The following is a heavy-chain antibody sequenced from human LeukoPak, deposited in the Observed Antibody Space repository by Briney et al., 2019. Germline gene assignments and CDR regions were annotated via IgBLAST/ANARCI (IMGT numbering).Heavy chain of an antibody. CDR1: GFTFSNYG. D-gene: IGHD3/OR15-3a*01. V-gene: IGHV3-30*18. Sequence: GGSLRLSCAASGFTFSNYGIHWVRQAPGKGLEGVAVISYDGIHKFYTESVKGRFTISRDNSKNTLYLQMNSLRVEDAAVYYCAKQHQININSFDSWGQGTLVTVSS. CDR2: ISYDGIHK. J-gene: IGHJ4*02. CDR3: AKQHQININSFDS.